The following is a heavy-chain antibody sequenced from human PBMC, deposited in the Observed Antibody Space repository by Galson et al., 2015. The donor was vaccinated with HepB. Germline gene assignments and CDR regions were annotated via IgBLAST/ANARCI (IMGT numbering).Heavy chain of an antibody. Sequence: SLRLSCAASGFTFSSYAMSWVRQAPGKGLEWVSAISGSGGSTYYADSVKGRFTISRDNSKNTLYMQMNSLRAEDTAVYYCSKLAVPAAYYYYYYMDVWGKGTTFTVAS. D-gene: IGHD2-2*01. CDR1: GFTFSSYA. J-gene: IGHJ6*03. CDR2: ISGSGGST. V-gene: IGHV3-23*01. CDR3: SKLAVPAAYYYYYYMDV.